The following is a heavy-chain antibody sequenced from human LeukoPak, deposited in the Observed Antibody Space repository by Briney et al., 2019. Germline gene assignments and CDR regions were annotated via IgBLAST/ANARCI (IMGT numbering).Heavy chain of an antibody. CDR2: IKKDGSDK. CDR1: GFTFSNYW. CDR3: ARDGYEGGWSPYYFDY. J-gene: IGHJ4*02. V-gene: IGHV3-7*01. Sequence: GGSLRLSCAASGFTFSNYWMTWVRQAPGKGLEWVANIKKDGSDKYYMDSVKGRFTISRDNAENSLYLQMNSLRGEDTAVYYCARDGYEGGWSPYYFDYWGQGTLVTVSS. D-gene: IGHD6-19*01.